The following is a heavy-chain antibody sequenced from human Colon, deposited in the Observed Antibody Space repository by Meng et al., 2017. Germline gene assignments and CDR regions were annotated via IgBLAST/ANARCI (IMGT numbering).Heavy chain of an antibody. CDR3: ARDERGGPYYFDY. CDR1: GYSFTSYG. J-gene: IGHJ4*02. CDR2: IYTADGNR. V-gene: IGHV1-3*04. Sequence: QVDLVQSGAEVKKAGASVKVSCQASGYSFTSYGMHWLRQAPGQRPEWMGWIYTADGNRRYSQRFQDRLTITSDTFARTAYMELSSLRSEDTAVYFCARDERGGPYYFDYWGQGTLVTVSS.